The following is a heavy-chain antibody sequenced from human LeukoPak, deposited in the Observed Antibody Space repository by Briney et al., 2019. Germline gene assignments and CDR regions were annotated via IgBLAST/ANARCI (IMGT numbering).Heavy chain of an antibody. CDR2: ISAYNGNT. V-gene: IGHV1-18*01. J-gene: IGHJ3*02. Sequence: ASVKVSCKASGYTFTSYGISWVRQAPGQGLEWMGWISAYNGNTKYAQKFQGRVTMTTDTSTSIAYMELRSLRSDDTAVYYCARQNYVWGSYRPDDAFDIWGQGTMVTVSS. CDR3: ARQNYVWGSYRPDDAFDI. D-gene: IGHD3-16*02. CDR1: GYTFTSYG.